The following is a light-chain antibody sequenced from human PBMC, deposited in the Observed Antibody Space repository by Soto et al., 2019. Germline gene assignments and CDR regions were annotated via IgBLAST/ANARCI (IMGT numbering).Light chain of an antibody. Sequence: EIVLTQSPGTLSLSPGERATLSCRASQIVSSTYLAWFQQKAGQAPRLLIYGASTRATGIPDRFSGSGSGTDFTLSISRLEPEDFAVYYCQHCDTSPAFGQGTKVEIK. CDR3: QHCDTSPA. V-gene: IGKV3-20*01. J-gene: IGKJ1*01. CDR1: QIVSSTY. CDR2: GAS.